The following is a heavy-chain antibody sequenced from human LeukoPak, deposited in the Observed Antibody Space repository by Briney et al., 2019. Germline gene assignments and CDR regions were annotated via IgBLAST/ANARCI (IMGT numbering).Heavy chain of an antibody. J-gene: IGHJ4*02. CDR2: IRSSSSYI. CDR3: ARNDILTGYYYYFDY. D-gene: IGHD3-9*01. CDR1: GFTFSSYS. Sequence: GGSLRLSRAASGFTFSSYSMNWVRQAPGKGLEWVSSIRSSSSYIYYADSVKGRFTISRDNAKNSLYLQMNSLRAEDTAVYYCARNDILTGYYYYFDYWGQGTLVTVSS. V-gene: IGHV3-21*01.